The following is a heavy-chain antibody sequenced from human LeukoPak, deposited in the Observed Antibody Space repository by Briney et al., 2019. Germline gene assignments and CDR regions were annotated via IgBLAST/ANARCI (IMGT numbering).Heavy chain of an antibody. D-gene: IGHD3-22*01. Sequence: PGGSLRLSCAASGFTFSSYWMSWVRHAPGKGLEWVANIKQDGSAKFYVDSVKGRFTISRDNAKNSLYLQMNSLRAEDTAVYYCATYSSLNRREFQFWGQGTLLTVSS. CDR2: IKQDGSAK. CDR1: GFTFSSYW. CDR3: ATYSSLNRREFQF. J-gene: IGHJ1*01. V-gene: IGHV3-7*01.